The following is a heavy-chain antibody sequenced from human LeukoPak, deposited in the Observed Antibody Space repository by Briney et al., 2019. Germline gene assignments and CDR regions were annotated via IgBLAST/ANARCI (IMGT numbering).Heavy chain of an antibody. CDR3: ARDGGHCGGDCYSSFDY. Sequence: GASVKVSCKASGYTFTSYYMHWVRQAPGQGLEWMGIINTSGGSTSYAQKFQGRVTMTRDTSTSTVYMELSSLRSEDTAVYYCARDGGHCGGDCYSSFDYWGQGTLVTVSS. CDR2: INTSGGST. CDR1: GYTFTSYY. D-gene: IGHD2-21*02. V-gene: IGHV1-46*01. J-gene: IGHJ4*02.